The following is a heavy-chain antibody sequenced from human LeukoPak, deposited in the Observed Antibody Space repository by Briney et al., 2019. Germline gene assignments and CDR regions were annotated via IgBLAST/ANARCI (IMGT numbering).Heavy chain of an antibody. D-gene: IGHD2-2*01. CDR3: ARLGCSSTSCYSLGYYYMDV. Sequence: PSETLSLTRTVSGGSPSSSSYYWGWIRQPPGKGLEWLGSIYYSGSTYYNPSLKSRVTISVDTSKNQFSLKLSSVTAADTAVYYCARLGCSSTSCYSLGYYYMDVWGKGTTVTVSS. CDR2: IYYSGST. CDR1: GGSPSSSSYY. J-gene: IGHJ6*03. V-gene: IGHV4-39*01.